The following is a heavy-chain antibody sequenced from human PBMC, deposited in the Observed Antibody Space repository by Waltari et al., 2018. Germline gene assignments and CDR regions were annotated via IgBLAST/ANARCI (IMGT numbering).Heavy chain of an antibody. Sequence: LVESGGGLVQPGGSLGLSCVTSGFTFSSYWMHWVRQVPGKGLVWVSRINSDGSTTSYADSVKGRFTISRDNAKNTLYLQMNSLRADDTSVYYCARAQLTMARNLDLWGRGTLVTVSS. J-gene: IGHJ2*01. CDR3: ARAQLTMARNLDL. V-gene: IGHV3-74*01. CDR1: GFTFSSYW. D-gene: IGHD3-10*01. CDR2: INSDGSTT.